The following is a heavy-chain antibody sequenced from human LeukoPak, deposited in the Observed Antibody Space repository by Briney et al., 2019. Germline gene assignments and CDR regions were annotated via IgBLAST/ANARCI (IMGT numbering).Heavy chain of an antibody. D-gene: IGHD3-10*01. CDR2: ISSSGDTI. CDR3: AGDSGYGSGSYYRYYYYYYMDV. Sequence: GGSLRLSCAASGFTFSDYYMSWIRQAPGKGLEWISYISSSGDTIFYADSVKGRFTISRDNAKNSLYLQMNSLRAEDTALYYCAGDSGYGSGSYYRYYYYYYMDVWGKGTTVTVSS. J-gene: IGHJ6*03. V-gene: IGHV3-11*01. CDR1: GFTFSDYY.